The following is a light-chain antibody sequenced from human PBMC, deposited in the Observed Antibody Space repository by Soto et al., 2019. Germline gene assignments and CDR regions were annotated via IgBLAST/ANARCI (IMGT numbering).Light chain of an antibody. CDR3: QQYGSSPST. CDR2: GAS. J-gene: IGKJ1*01. Sequence: EIVLTQSPGTLSLSPGERATLSCRASQSVSSSYLAWYQQKPGQAPRLLIYGASSRATGIPDRFSGSGSGTDLTLTISRMEPEDFAVYYCQQYGSSPSTCGQGTKVEIK. V-gene: IGKV3-20*01. CDR1: QSVSSSY.